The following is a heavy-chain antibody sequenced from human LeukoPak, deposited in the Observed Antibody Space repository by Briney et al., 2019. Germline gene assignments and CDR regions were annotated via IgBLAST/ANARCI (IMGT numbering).Heavy chain of an antibody. D-gene: IGHD1-26*01. CDR1: GGSISSGSYY. Sequence: SQTLSLTCTVSGGSISSGSYYWSWIRQPAGKGLEWIGRIYTSGSTNYNPSLKSRVTISVDTSKNQFSPKLSSVTAADTAVYYCASSTGATTPYYYYYMDVWGKGTTVTVSS. CDR2: IYTSGST. J-gene: IGHJ6*03. CDR3: ASSTGATTPYYYYYMDV. V-gene: IGHV4-61*02.